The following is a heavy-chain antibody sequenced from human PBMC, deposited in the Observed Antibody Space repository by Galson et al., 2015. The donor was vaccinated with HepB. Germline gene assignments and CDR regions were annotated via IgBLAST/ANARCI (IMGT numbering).Heavy chain of an antibody. CDR3: ARSHDSSGFYYYGMDV. D-gene: IGHD3-22*01. Sequence: SVKVSCKASGYTFTSYYMHWVRQAPGQGLEWMGIINPSGGSTSYAQKLQGRVTMTRDTSTSTVYMELSSLRSADTAVYYCARSHDSSGFYYYGMDVWGQGTTVTVSS. V-gene: IGHV1-46*04. J-gene: IGHJ6*02. CDR2: INPSGGST. CDR1: GYTFTSYY.